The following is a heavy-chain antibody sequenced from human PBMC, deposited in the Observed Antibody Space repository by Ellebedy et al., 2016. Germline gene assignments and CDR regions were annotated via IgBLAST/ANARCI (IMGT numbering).Heavy chain of an antibody. Sequence: GGSLRLSCAASGFTFSGSTMNWVRRASGRGLEWVGRISSKANSYATTYAASVEGRFTISRDNSKNTLYLQMNSLRAEDTAVYYCAKGVYDLGPHYFDYWGQGTLVTVSS. CDR3: AKGVYDLGPHYFDY. D-gene: IGHD6-13*01. V-gene: IGHV3-73*01. CDR1: GFTFSGST. CDR2: ISSKANSYAT. J-gene: IGHJ4*02.